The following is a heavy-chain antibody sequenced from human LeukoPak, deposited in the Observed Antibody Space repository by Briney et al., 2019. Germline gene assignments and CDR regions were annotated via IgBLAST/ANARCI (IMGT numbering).Heavy chain of an antibody. D-gene: IGHD5-18*01. CDR2: ISGSGGST. Sequence: GGSLRLSCAASGFAFSSQAMGWVRQAPGKGLEWVSAISGSGGSTYYADSVKGRFTISRDNSKNTLYLQMNSLRAEDTAVYYCTKGTIWLPFDYWGQGTLVTVSS. J-gene: IGHJ4*02. CDR3: TKGTIWLPFDY. CDR1: GFAFSSQA. V-gene: IGHV3-23*01.